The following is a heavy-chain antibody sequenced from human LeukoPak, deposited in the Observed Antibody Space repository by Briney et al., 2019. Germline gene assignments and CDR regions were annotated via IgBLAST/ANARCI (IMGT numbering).Heavy chain of an antibody. V-gene: IGHV5-51*01. CDR1: GYSFTDYW. Sequence: GESLKISCKGSGYSFTDYWIGWVRQMPGKGLEWMGIIYPGDSDTRYSPSFQGQVSISADKSISTAYLQWSSLKASDTAMYYCARQGVAGKTYYYYYYMVVWGKGTTVTVSS. D-gene: IGHD6-19*01. CDR3: ARQGVAGKTYYYYYYMVV. CDR2: IYPGDSDT. J-gene: IGHJ6*03.